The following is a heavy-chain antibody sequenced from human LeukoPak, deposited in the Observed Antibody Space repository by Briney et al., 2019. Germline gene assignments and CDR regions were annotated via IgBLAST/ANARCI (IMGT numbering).Heavy chain of an antibody. D-gene: IGHD3-9*01. Sequence: TSETLSLTCTVSGGSISSYYWSWIRQPPGKGLEWIGYIYYSGSTNYNPSLKSRVTISVDTSKNQFSLKLSSVTAADTAVYYCASSDYDILTGHWGQGTLVTVSS. V-gene: IGHV4-59*08. CDR2: IYYSGST. CDR1: GGSISSYY. J-gene: IGHJ4*02. CDR3: ASSDYDILTGH.